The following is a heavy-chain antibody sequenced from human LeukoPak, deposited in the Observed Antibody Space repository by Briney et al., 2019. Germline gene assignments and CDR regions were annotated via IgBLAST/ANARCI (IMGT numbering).Heavy chain of an antibody. J-gene: IGHJ6*03. CDR2: IYSSGST. CDR1: GGSISSYY. CDR3: ARLTDLTGSKHYHVDV. V-gene: IGHV4-4*09. Sequence: SETLSLTCTVSGGSISSYYWSWIRQPPGKGLEWIGYIYSSGSTNYNPSLKSRVTISIVTSKNQFSLKLSSVTAADTAVYYCARLTDLTGSKHYHVDVWGKGTTVTVSS. D-gene: IGHD3-9*01.